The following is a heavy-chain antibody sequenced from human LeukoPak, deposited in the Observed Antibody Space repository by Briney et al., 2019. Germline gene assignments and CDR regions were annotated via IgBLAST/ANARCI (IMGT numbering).Heavy chain of an antibody. Sequence: GGSLRLSCAASGFTFSNHWMSWVRQAPGKGLEWVANIKQDGSEKYYVDSVKGRSTISRDNAKNSLYLQMNSLRAEDTAVYYCARRNHMVRGVQRGRNWFDPWGQGTLVTVSS. D-gene: IGHD3-10*01. CDR2: IKQDGSEK. J-gene: IGHJ5*02. CDR3: ARRNHMVRGVQRGRNWFDP. CDR1: GFTFSNHW. V-gene: IGHV3-7*01.